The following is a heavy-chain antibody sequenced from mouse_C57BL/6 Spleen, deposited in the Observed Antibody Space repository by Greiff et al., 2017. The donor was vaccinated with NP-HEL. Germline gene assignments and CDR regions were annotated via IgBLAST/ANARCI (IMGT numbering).Heavy chain of an antibody. D-gene: IGHD2-5*01. J-gene: IGHJ1*03. CDR3: TRGGAYYSNFWYFDV. CDR2: IDPETGGT. CDR1: GYTFTDYE. V-gene: IGHV1-15*01. Sequence: VQLQQSGAELVRPGASVTLSCKASGYTFTDYEMHWVKQTPVHGLEWIGAIDPETGGTAYNQKFKGKAILTADKSSSTAYMELRSLTSEDSAVYYCTRGGAYYSNFWYFDVWGTGTTVTVSS.